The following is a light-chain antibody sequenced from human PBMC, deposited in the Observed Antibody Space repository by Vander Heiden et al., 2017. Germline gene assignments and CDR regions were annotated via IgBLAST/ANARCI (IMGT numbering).Light chain of an antibody. J-gene: IGLJ1*01. V-gene: IGLV2-8*01. CDR2: GVS. CDR3: NSSEGSNNCGV. Sequence: QSALTQPPSASGSPGQPVTISCTVTNSDLVAYNFVSWYQQHPGKAPKLMIYGVSQRPSGVPDRFSGSKSGNTVSLTVTGLQAEDEAEYYCNSSEGSNNCGVFGTGTKVTVL. CDR1: NSDLVAYNF.